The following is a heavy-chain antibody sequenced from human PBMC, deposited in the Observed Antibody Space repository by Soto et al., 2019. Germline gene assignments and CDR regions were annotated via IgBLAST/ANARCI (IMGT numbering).Heavy chain of an antibody. Sequence: GGSLRLSCAASGFTFSNYAMHWVRQAPGKGLEWVAVISYDGSDKYNANSVKGRFTISRDNSKNTLYLQLNSLRAEDTAVYYCVRDRGPNGSTYYYFGMDVWGQGTTVTVSS. CDR3: VRDRGPNGSTYYYFGMDV. D-gene: IGHD3-10*01. CDR1: GFTFSNYA. V-gene: IGHV3-30-3*01. CDR2: ISYDGSDK. J-gene: IGHJ6*02.